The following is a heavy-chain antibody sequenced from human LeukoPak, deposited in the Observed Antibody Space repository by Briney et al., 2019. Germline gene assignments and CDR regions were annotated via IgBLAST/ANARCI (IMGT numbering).Heavy chain of an antibody. CDR3: ARGGVDYYGSGTYYLMYYFDY. V-gene: IGHV3-23*01. Sequence: PGGSLRLSCAASGFTFNTYGMSWVRQAPGKGLEWVSGISGSGGATYYADSVKGRFTISSDDPHNQLYLQMNSLRAEDTAVYFCARGGVDYYGSGTYYLMYYFDYWGQGALVTVSS. CDR2: ISGSGGAT. D-gene: IGHD3-10*01. J-gene: IGHJ4*01. CDR1: GFTFNTYG.